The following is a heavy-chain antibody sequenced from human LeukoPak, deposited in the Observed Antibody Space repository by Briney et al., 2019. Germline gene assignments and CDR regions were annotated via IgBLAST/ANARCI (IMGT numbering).Heavy chain of an antibody. V-gene: IGHV3-30*02. J-gene: IGHJ3*02. Sequence: GGSLRLSCAASGFTFNDYAMYWVRQSPGRGLEWVALIRDDGSDTYHADSVKGRFTISRDNSKNTVFLRMNSLRDEDSAIYYCVKSDGHGTGYGFHIWGQGTMVTVSS. CDR1: GFTFNDYA. D-gene: IGHD6-19*01. CDR2: IRDDGSDT. CDR3: VKSDGHGTGYGFHI.